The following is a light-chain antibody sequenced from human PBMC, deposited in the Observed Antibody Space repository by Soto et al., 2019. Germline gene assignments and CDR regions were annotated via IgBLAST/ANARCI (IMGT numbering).Light chain of an antibody. J-gene: IGKJ4*01. CDR2: WAF. CDR3: QQYLSTPLT. V-gene: IGKV4-1*01. Sequence: DIVMTQSPDSLAVSLGERATINCKSSQTIIYSSNNRNYLAWYQQKPGQPPKLLIYWAFTRESGVPDRFSGSGSGTDFPPPIGSLEAEDVAVYYCQQYLSTPLTFGGGTKVEIK. CDR1: QTIIYSSNNRNY.